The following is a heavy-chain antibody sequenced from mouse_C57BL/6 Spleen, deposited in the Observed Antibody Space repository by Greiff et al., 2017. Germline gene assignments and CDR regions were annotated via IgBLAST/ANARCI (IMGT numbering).Heavy chain of an antibody. J-gene: IGHJ2*01. CDR1: GYTFTSYW. CDR2: IYPGNSDT. Sequence: EVMLVESGTVLARPGASVKMSCKTSGYTFTSYWMHWVKQRPGQGLEWIGAIYPGNSDTSYNQKFNGKAKLTAVTSASTAYMELSSLTNEDSAVYYCTRYWFFYFDYWGQGTTLTVSS. D-gene: IGHD2-2*01. CDR3: TRYWFFYFDY. V-gene: IGHV1-5*01.